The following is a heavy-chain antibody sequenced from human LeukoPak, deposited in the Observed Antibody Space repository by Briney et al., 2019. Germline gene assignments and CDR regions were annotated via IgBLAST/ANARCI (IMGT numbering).Heavy chain of an antibody. CDR2: ISGSGDSA. D-gene: IGHD2-21*01. V-gene: IGHV3-23*01. CDR1: GFTFTNYA. CDR3: AKLRSVVVIAALNY. J-gene: IGHJ4*02. Sequence: GGSLRLSCAASGFTFTNYAMSWVRQAPGKGLEWVSTISGSGDSAYYADSVKGRFTISRDNSKNTLYLQMNSLRADDTAVYYCAKLRSVVVIAALNYWGQGTLVTVSS.